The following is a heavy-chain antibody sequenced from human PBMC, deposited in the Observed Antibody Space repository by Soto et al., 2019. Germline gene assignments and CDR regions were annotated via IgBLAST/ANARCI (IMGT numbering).Heavy chain of an antibody. CDR3: AIGRYYDSSAYSPFDY. D-gene: IGHD3-22*01. CDR2: IYYSGST. J-gene: IGHJ4*02. Sequence: SETLSLTCTVSGASINNYYWSWIRQSPGKGLEWIGYIYYSGSTNYNPSLKSRVTISVDTSKNQFSLKLSSVTAADTAVYYCAIGRYYDSSAYSPFDYWGQGTLVTVSS. V-gene: IGHV4-59*01. CDR1: GASINNYY.